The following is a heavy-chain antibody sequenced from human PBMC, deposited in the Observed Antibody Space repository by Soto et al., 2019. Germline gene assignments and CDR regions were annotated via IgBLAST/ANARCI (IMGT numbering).Heavy chain of an antibody. D-gene: IGHD3-3*02. J-gene: IGHJ5*02. CDR2: ISSSGSTI. CDR3: ARDKRAGHFWSGPNWFDP. V-gene: IGHV3-11*01. CDR1: GFTFSDYY. Sequence: GGSLRLSCAASGFTFSDYYMSWIRQAPGKGLEWVSYISSSGSTIYYADSVKGRFTISRDNAKNSLYLQMNSLRAEDTAVYYCARDKRAGHFWSGPNWFDPWGQGTLVTVSS.